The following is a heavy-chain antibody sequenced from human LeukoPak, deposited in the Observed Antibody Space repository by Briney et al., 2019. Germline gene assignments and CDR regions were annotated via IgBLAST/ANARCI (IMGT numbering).Heavy chain of an antibody. CDR3: GRFGYVAGIDL. V-gene: IGHV3-7*01. Sequence: PGGSLRLSCAASGFSFNSYWMTWVRQAPGRGLEWEANIDPAGTDTYYVDPVKGRFIISRDNAKNLVYLQMNTLRAEDTAVYSCGRFGYVAGIDLWGQGTLVTVSS. J-gene: IGHJ4*02. CDR1: GFSFNSYW. D-gene: IGHD6-19*01. CDR2: IDPAGTDT.